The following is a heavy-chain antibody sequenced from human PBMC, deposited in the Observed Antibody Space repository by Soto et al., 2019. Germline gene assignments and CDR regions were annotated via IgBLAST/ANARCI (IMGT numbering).Heavy chain of an antibody. J-gene: IGHJ3*02. D-gene: IGHD3-10*01. V-gene: IGHV3-23*01. CDR1: GFTFSSYA. CDR2: ISGSGSNP. Sequence: PGGSLRLSCAASGFTFSSYAMSWVRQAPGQGLEWVSAISGSGSNPYYADSVKGRFTISRDNSKNTLYLQMNSLRAEDTALYYCAKKVPWFGDNAFDIWGQGTMVTVSS. CDR3: AKKVPWFGDNAFDI.